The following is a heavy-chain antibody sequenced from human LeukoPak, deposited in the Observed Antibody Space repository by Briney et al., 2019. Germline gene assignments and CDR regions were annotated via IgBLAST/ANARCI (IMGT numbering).Heavy chain of an antibody. J-gene: IGHJ6*03. CDR2: IIPIFGTA. CDR1: GGTFSSYA. CDR3: ARAQTDYYYMDV. D-gene: IGHD1-1*01. Sequence: SVKVSCKASGGTFSSYAISWVRQAPGQGLEWMGGIIPIFGTANYAQKFRGRVTITADKSTRTAYMELSSLRSEDTAVYYCARAQTDYYYMDVWGKGTTVTISS. V-gene: IGHV1-69*06.